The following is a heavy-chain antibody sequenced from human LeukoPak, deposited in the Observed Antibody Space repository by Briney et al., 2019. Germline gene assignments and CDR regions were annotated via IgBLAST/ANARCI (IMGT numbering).Heavy chain of an antibody. V-gene: IGHV3-30*04. J-gene: IGHJ4*02. CDR2: ISNDGSNK. D-gene: IGHD6-19*01. Sequence: PGGSLRLSCAASGFTFSSYVMHWVRQAPGKGLEWVTVISNDGSNKYHADSVKGRFTSSRDNSKNTLYLQMNSLRDEDTAVYYCARDRGQWLLPLLDYWGQGALVTVSS. CDR1: GFTFSSYV. CDR3: ARDRGQWLLPLLDY.